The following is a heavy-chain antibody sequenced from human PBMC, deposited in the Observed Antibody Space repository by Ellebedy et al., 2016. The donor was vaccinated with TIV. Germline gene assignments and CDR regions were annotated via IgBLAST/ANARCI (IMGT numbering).Heavy chain of an antibody. D-gene: IGHD1-26*01. CDR3: ARDLIVGATWAGHYYFDY. Sequence: SQTLSLTCAISGDSVSSNSAAWNWIRQSPSRGLEWLGRTYYRSKWYNDYAVSVKSRITINPDTSKNQFSLQLNSVTPEDTAVYYCARDLIVGATWAGHYYFDYWGQGTLVTVSS. J-gene: IGHJ4*02. CDR1: GDSVSSNSAA. V-gene: IGHV6-1*01. CDR2: TYYRSKWYN.